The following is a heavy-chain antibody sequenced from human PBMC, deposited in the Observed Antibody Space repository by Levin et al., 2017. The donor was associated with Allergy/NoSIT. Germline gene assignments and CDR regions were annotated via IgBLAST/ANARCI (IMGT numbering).Heavy chain of an antibody. V-gene: IGHV4-61*01. D-gene: IGHD1/OR15-1a*01. CDR2: ISYSGST. CDR3: AGGPNMYYFDF. Sequence: SETLSLTCTVSGVSVSNDNYYWALIRQPPGGGLEWIGYISYSGSTDYNPSLKSRVTILVDTSKNQFSLKLTSVTAADTAVYFCAGGPNMYYFDFWGRGTLVTVSS. J-gene: IGHJ4*02. CDR1: GVSVSNDNYY.